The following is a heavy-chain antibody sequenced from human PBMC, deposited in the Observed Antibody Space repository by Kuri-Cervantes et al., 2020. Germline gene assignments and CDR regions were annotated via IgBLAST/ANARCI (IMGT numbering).Heavy chain of an antibody. D-gene: IGHD1-26*01. CDR3: ARDRARGVEATTNPLYGMDV. V-gene: IGHV1-46*01. CDR2: INPSGGST. CDR1: GYTFTSYA. J-gene: IGHJ6*02. Sequence: ASVKVSCKASGYTFTSYAMHWVRQAPGQGLEWMGIINPSGGSTSYAQKFQGRVTMTRDTSTSTVYMELSSLRSEDTAVYYCARDRARGVEATTNPLYGMDVWGQGTTVTVSS.